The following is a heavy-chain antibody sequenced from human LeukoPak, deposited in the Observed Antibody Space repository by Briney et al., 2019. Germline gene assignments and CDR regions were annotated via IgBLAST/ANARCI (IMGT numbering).Heavy chain of an antibody. Sequence: GGSLRLSCAASGFTFSRYAMDCVPQAPGEGVECGSYITSSSSSTYYAVSVKGRFTISRENAKNSLYLQMNSLRAEDTAVYYCARVIGSYGDSAYWGQGTLVTVFS. CDR2: ITSSSSST. D-gene: IGHD4-17*01. CDR1: GFTFSRYA. CDR3: ARVIGSYGDSAY. V-gene: IGHV3-48*04. J-gene: IGHJ4*02.